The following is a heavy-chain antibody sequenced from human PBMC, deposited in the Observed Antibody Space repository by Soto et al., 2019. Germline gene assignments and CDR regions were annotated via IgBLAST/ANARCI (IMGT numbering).Heavy chain of an antibody. CDR2: ISSSSSYI. CDR1: GFTFSSYS. J-gene: IGHJ4*02. V-gene: IGHV3-21*01. D-gene: IGHD3-10*01. Sequence: EVQLVESGGGLVKPGGSLRLSCAASGFTFSSYSMNWVRQAPGKGLEWVSSISSSSSYIYYTDSVKGRFTISRDNAKNSLSLQMNRLREKDAAVYNCASLITMLRGSDYWGQGALFTV. CDR3: ASLITMLRGSDY.